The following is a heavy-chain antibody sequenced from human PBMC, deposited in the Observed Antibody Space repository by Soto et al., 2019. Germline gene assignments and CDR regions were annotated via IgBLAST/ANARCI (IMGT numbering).Heavy chain of an antibody. D-gene: IGHD4-17*01. J-gene: IGHJ4*02. CDR1: GFTFSSYA. V-gene: IGHV3-23*01. CDR3: ATWVDYGDFEGFDF. Sequence: VGALRVSCAASGFTFSSYAMSWVRQTPGKGLEWVSTLSGSGGTTYYADSVKGQFTISRDNSKSTLYLQMNSLRAEDTAVYYCATWVDYGDFEGFDFWGQGTLVTAPQ. CDR2: LSGSGGTT.